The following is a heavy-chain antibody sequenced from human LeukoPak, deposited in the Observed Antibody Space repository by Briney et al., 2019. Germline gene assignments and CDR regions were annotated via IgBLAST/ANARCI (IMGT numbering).Heavy chain of an antibody. V-gene: IGHV3-66*02. D-gene: IGHD3-10*01. J-gene: IGHJ6*03. CDR2: IYSGGST. CDR1: GFTLSSNY. Sequence: PGGSLRLSCAASGFTLSSNYMSWVRQAPGKGLEWVSVIYSGGSTYYADSVKGRFTISRDNSKNTLYLQMNSLRAEDTAVYYCARDLYYGSGDYYYYYYMDVWGKGTTVTVSS. CDR3: ARDLYYGSGDYYYYYYMDV.